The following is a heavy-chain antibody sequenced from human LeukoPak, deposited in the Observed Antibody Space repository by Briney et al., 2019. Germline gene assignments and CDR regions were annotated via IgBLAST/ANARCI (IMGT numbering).Heavy chain of an antibody. Sequence: GGTLRLSCAASGFTFSSYGMSWVRQAPGKGLEWVSAISGSGGSTYYADSVKGRFTISRDNAKNTLYLQMNSLRAEDTAVYYCARDGYSGYEPLDYWGQGTLVTVSS. D-gene: IGHD5-12*01. CDR2: ISGSGGST. CDR3: ARDGYSGYEPLDY. CDR1: GFTFSSYG. V-gene: IGHV3-23*01. J-gene: IGHJ4*02.